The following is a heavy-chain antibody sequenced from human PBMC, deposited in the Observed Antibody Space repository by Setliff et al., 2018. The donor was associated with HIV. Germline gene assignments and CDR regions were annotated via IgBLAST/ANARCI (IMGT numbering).Heavy chain of an antibody. V-gene: IGHV3-7*04. CDR3: ARDPAFGAFDI. J-gene: IGHJ3*02. CDR2: MNRDGSEK. CDR1: GFTFSSSW. D-gene: IGHD3-10*01. Sequence: GESLKISCAASGFTFSSSWMTWVRQAPGRGLEYVAGMNRDGSEKGYADSVKGRFSISRDNAKNSLYLQMSSLRTEDTAVYLCARDPAFGAFDIWGQGTMVTVSS.